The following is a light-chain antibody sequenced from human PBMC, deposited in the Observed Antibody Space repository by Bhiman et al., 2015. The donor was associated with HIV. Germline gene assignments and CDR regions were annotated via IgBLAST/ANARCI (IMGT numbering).Light chain of an antibody. J-gene: IGLJ3*02. V-gene: IGLV2-23*02. CDR1: TNNY. CDR3: CSYATTNTGWV. CDR2: DVT. Sequence: QSALTQPASVSGSPGQSITISCTGTTNNYVSWYQQYPGKAPKLMIYDVTKRPSGVSDRFSGSKSGNTASLTISGLQPEDEADYSCCSYATTNTGWVFGGGTRLTVL.